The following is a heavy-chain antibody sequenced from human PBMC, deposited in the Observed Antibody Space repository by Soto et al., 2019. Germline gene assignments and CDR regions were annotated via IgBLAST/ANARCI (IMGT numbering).Heavy chain of an antibody. V-gene: IGHV4-39*01. CDR1: GGSISSSSYY. CDR3: ARLELPALLFDY. Sequence: SETLSLTCTVSGGSISSSSYYWGWIRQPPGKGLEWIGSIYYSGSTYYNPSLKSRVTISVDTSKNQFSLKLSSVTAADTAVYYCARLELPALLFDYWGQGTLVTVSS. J-gene: IGHJ4*02. D-gene: IGHD1-7*01. CDR2: IYYSGST.